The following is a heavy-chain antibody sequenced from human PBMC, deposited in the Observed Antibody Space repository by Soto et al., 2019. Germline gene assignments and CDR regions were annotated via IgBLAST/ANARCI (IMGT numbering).Heavy chain of an antibody. CDR3: ARLYSGHILYFDY. Sequence: SVKVSCKASGGTFSSYAISWVRQAPGQGLEWMGGIIPIFGTANYAQKFQGRVTITADESTSTAYMELSSLRSEDTAVYYCARLYSGHILYFDYWGRGPLVTVSS. CDR2: IIPIFGTA. CDR1: GGTFSSYA. J-gene: IGHJ4*02. D-gene: IGHD5-12*01. V-gene: IGHV1-69*13.